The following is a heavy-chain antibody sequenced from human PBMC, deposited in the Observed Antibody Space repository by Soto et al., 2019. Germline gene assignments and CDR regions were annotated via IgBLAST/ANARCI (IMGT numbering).Heavy chain of an antibody. D-gene: IGHD5-18*01. CDR1: GGTFSSYA. Sequence: ASVKVFCKASGGTFSSYAISWVRQAPGQGLEWMGGIIPIFGTANYAQKFQGRVTITADESTSTAYMELSSLRSEDTAVYYCARVPLHSRQWIQLARGPFDYWGQGTLVTVSS. CDR3: ARVPLHSRQWIQLARGPFDY. V-gene: IGHV1-69*13. CDR2: IIPIFGTA. J-gene: IGHJ4*02.